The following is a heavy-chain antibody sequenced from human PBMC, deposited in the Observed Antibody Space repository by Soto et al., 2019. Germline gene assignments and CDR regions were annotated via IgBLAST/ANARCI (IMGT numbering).Heavy chain of an antibody. CDR1: GGSISSGDYY. V-gene: IGHV4-30-4*01. J-gene: IGHJ6*02. CDR2: IYYSGST. D-gene: IGHD6-13*01. Sequence: SETLSLTCTVSGGSISSGDYYWSWIRQPPGKGLEWIGYIYYSGSTYYNPSLKSRVTISVDTSKNQFSLKLSSVTAADTAVYYCARGLYSSSWYPYYYYYGMDVWGQGTKVTVSS. CDR3: ARGLYSSSWYPYYYYYGMDV.